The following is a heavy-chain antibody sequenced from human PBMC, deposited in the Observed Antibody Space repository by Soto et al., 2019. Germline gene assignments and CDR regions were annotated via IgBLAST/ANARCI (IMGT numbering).Heavy chain of an antibody. D-gene: IGHD1-1*01. CDR2: ISYDGSNK. CDR3: AKDGQLERHLDY. V-gene: IGHV3-30*18. J-gene: IGHJ4*02. CDR1: GFTFSSYG. Sequence: GGSLRLSCAASGFTFSSYGMHWVRQAPGKGLEWVAVISYDGSNKYYADSVKGRFTISRDNSKNTLYLQMNSLRAEDTAVYYCAKDGQLERHLDYWGQGTLVTVS.